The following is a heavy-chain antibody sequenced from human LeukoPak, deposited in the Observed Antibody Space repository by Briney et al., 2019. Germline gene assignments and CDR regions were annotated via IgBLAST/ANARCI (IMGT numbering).Heavy chain of an antibody. Sequence: SETLSLTCTVSGVSVSCGSYYWSWIRQPPGKGLEWIGYIYYTGSTNYNPSRESRLTISVDTSKNQFSLKLSSVTAADTAVYYCAKMGGRYCTRTTCLFVASVMAYWGQGPWVTVSS. V-gene: IGHV4-61*01. CDR2: IYYTGST. D-gene: IGHD2-2*01. J-gene: IGHJ4*02. CDR3: AKMGGRYCTRTTCLFVASVMAY. CDR1: GVSVSCGSYY.